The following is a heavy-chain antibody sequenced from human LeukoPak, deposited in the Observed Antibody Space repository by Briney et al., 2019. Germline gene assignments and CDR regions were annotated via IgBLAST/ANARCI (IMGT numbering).Heavy chain of an antibody. CDR2: IDPSSTYI. CDR1: GFTFRSYS. D-gene: IGHD5-12*01. Sequence: PGGSLRLSCAASGFTFRSYSMNWVRQAPGKGLEWVSAIDPSSTYIYYADSVKGRFTISRDNAENSLYLQMNSLRVEDTAVYYCARGYIVATGVVDYWGQGTLVTVSS. CDR3: ARGYIVATGVVDY. J-gene: IGHJ4*02. V-gene: IGHV3-21*01.